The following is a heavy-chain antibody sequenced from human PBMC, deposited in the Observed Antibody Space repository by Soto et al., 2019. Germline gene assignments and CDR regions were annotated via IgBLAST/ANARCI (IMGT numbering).Heavy chain of an antibody. J-gene: IGHJ4*02. CDR2: ISGSGGST. D-gene: IGHD4-17*01. Sequence: GGSLRLSCAASGFTFSSYAMSWVRQAPGKGLEWVSAISGSGGSTYYADSVKGRFTISRDNSKNTLYLQMNSLRAEDTAVYYCAKLDLQGDYDSGTFDYWGQGTLVTVSS. V-gene: IGHV3-23*01. CDR3: AKLDLQGDYDSGTFDY. CDR1: GFTFSSYA.